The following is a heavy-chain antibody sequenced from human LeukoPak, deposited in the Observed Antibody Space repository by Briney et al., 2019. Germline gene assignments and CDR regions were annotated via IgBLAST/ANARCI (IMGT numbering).Heavy chain of an antibody. CDR1: GGSISSSSYY. CDR2: IYYGGST. D-gene: IGHD1-1*01. J-gene: IGHJ4*02. Sequence: PSETLSLTCTVSGGSISSSSYYWGWIRQPPGKGLEWIGSIYYGGSTYYNPSLKSRVTISVDTSKNQFSLKLSSVTAADTAVYYCARRGGNSNDYWGQGTLVTVSS. CDR3: ARRGGNSNDY. V-gene: IGHV4-39*01.